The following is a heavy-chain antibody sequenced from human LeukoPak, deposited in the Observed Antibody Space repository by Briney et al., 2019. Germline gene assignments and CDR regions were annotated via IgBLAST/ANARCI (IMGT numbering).Heavy chain of an antibody. Sequence: ASVKVSCKASGYTFTSYYMHWVRQAPGQGLEWMGIINPSGGGTSYAQKFQGRVTMTRDMSTSTVYMELSSLRSEDTAVYYCARAITQYYYDSSGYYYPPPFDYWGQGTLVTVSS. D-gene: IGHD3-22*01. CDR2: INPSGGGT. CDR1: GYTFTSYY. J-gene: IGHJ4*02. CDR3: ARAITQYYYDSSGYYYPPPFDY. V-gene: IGHV1-46*01.